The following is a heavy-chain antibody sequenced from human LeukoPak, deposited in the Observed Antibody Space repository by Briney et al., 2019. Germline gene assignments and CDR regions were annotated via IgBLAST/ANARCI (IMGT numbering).Heavy chain of an antibody. D-gene: IGHD2-8*02. Sequence: HPGGSLRLSCAASGFAFRDYAMSWVRQVTGEALEWVATVSGDGSQTYDSVSLKGRFTISRDNFDNTVYLRMSGLRAEDTAIYYCAKAIDSRGHWYERGADYWGQGTPVTVSS. CDR2: VSGDGSQT. CDR1: GFAFRDYA. CDR3: AKAIDSRGHWYERGADY. J-gene: IGHJ4*02. V-gene: IGHV3-23*01.